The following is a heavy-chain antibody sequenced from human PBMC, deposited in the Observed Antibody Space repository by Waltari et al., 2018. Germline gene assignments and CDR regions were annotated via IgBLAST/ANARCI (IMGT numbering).Heavy chain of an antibody. D-gene: IGHD6-13*01. V-gene: IGHV3-7*01. CDR2: IRKDGSEK. J-gene: IGHJ4*02. Sequence: EVQLVESGGGMVQPGGCLRSPWADSRAPCSLQWITWVRPAPGKGLEWVANIRKDGSEKYYVDSVKGRFTISRNNANNSPYLQMNSLRVEDTAVYYCARGGSVSSWYWRDWGQGTLVTVST. CDR3: ARGGSVSSWYWRD. CDR1: RAPCSLQW.